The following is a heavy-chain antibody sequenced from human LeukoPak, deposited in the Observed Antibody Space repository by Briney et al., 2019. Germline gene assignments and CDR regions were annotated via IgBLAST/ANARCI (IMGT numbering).Heavy chain of an antibody. J-gene: IGHJ4*02. D-gene: IGHD6-13*01. CDR2: IYYSGST. Sequence: SETLSLTCTVSGGSISSSTYYWGWIRQPPGKGLEWIGSIYYSGSTYYNTSLQSRVTISVDTSKNQFSLKLNSVTAADTAVYYCARHSSSCLSYFDYWGQGTLVTVSS. V-gene: IGHV4-39*01. CDR3: ARHSSSCLSYFDY. CDR1: GGSISSSTYY.